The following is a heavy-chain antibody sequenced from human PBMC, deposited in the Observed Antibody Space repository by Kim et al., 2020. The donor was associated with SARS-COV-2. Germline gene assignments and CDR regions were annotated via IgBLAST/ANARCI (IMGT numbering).Heavy chain of an antibody. CDR3: ARPRSPSRLSDAFDI. V-gene: IGHV3-30*03. CDR1: GFTFSNYG. CDR2: ISYDGSSE. Sequence: GGSLRLSCAASGFTFSNYGMHWVRQAPGKGLEWVAVISYDGSSEYYVEFVKGRFTISRDNSKNTLYLQMNSLRAEDTAVYYCARPRSPSRLSDAFDIWGQGTMVSVSS. J-gene: IGHJ3*02. D-gene: IGHD2-2*01.